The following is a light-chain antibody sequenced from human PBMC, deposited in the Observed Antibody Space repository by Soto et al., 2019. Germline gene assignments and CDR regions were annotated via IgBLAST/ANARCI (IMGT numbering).Light chain of an antibody. V-gene: IGLV2-8*01. J-gene: IGLJ1*01. CDR2: EVS. CDR3: RSYADSNNFV. Sequence: QSVLTQPPSASGSPGQSVTSSCTGTSSDVGGYNYVSWYQQHPGKAPNLMIYEVSKRPSVVPDRFSGSKSRKPAYLTVSGLQAEDEADYYCRSYADSNNFVFGDGPKVTVL. CDR1: SSDVGGYNY.